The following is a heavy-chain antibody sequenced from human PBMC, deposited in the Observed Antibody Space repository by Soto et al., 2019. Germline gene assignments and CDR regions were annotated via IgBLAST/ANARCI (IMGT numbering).Heavy chain of an antibody. CDR1: GFTFSSYS. V-gene: IGHV3-21*01. CDR2: ISSSSSYI. D-gene: IGHD1-26*01. CDR3: ARVQKGDGSYYYYYGMDV. Sequence: PGGSLRLSCAASGFTFSSYSMNWVRQAPGKGLEWVSSISSSSSYIYYADSVKGRFTISRDNAKNSLYLQMNSLRAEDTAVYYCARVQKGDGSYYYYYGMDVWGQGTTVTVSS. J-gene: IGHJ6*02.